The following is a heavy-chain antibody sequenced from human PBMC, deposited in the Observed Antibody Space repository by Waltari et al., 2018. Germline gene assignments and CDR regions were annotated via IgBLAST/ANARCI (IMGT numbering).Heavy chain of an antibody. D-gene: IGHD6-13*01. J-gene: IGHJ4*02. CDR1: GYTFTGYY. V-gene: IGHV1-2*02. CDR3: ARDWATARRIAAAGTI. Sequence: QVQLVQSGAEVKKPGASVKVSCKASGYTFTGYYMHWVRQAPGKGLEWIGGTKPNRGGKNYGPNFEGRVSMTRDTSISTAYMELSRLRSDDTAVYYCARDWATARRIAAAGTIWGQGTLVTVSS. CDR2: TKPNRGGK.